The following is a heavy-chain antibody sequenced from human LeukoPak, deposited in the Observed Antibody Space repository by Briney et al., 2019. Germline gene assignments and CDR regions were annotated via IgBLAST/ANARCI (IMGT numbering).Heavy chain of an antibody. CDR2: ISGNGGRA. CDR3: AKEEYYYDSSPDY. Sequence: GGSLRLSCAASGFTFSTYAMSWVRQAPGKGLEWVSTISGNGGRAFYADSVKGRFTISRDNSKNTLYLQMNSPRAEDTAVYYCAKEEYYYDSSPDYWGQGTLVTVSS. V-gene: IGHV3-23*01. D-gene: IGHD3-22*01. CDR1: GFTFSTYA. J-gene: IGHJ4*02.